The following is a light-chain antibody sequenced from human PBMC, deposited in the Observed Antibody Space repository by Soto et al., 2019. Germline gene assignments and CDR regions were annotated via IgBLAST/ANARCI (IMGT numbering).Light chain of an antibody. CDR1: QSMGRW. V-gene: IGKV1-5*01. CDR2: HAS. J-gene: IGKJ2*01. Sequence: EIQMTQSRSNLPASVRDRVTITCRASQSMGRWLAWYQQRPGKAPKILIYHASSLQSGVPSRFSGGGIGTAFSLRISSLQPNDFATYYCQHYSTYPYIFGQGTKVDI. CDR3: QHYSTYPYI.